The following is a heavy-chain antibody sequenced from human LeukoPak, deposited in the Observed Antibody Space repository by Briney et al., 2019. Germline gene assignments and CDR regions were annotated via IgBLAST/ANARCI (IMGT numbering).Heavy chain of an antibody. D-gene: IGHD3-3*01. Sequence: GGSLRLSRVASGFTFSSYAMSWVRQAPGKGLEWVSVVSGGGHNTYYADSVKGRFTMSRDNSKRTVYLQMNSLRAEDTAVYYCAKDRSSWYYPFDSWGQGTLVTVSS. CDR3: AKDRSSWYYPFDS. CDR2: VSGGGHNT. J-gene: IGHJ4*02. V-gene: IGHV3-23*01. CDR1: GFTFSSYA.